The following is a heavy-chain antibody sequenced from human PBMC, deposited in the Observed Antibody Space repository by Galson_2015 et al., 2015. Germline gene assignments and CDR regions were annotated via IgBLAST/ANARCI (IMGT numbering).Heavy chain of an antibody. CDR1: GFTFSSYA. CDR2: ISGSGGST. Sequence: SLRLSCAASGFTFSSYAMSWVRQAPGKGLEWVSAISGSGGSTYYADSVKGRFTISRDNSKNTLYLQMNSLRAEDTAVYYCAKAVNYDSWSGYYRYWYFDLWGRGTLVTVSS. D-gene: IGHD3-3*01. J-gene: IGHJ2*01. V-gene: IGHV3-23*01. CDR3: AKAVNYDSWSGYYRYWYFDL.